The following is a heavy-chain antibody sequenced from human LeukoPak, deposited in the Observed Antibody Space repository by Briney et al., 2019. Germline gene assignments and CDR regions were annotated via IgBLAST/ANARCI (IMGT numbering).Heavy chain of an antibody. CDR3: ARHRAYSSPSPFDY. J-gene: IGHJ4*02. CDR2: IYDTGGT. V-gene: IGHV4-59*08. CDR1: GGSISSLY. Sequence: PSETLSLTCSVSGGSISSLYWSXXRQPPGKGLEWVGYIYDTGGTNYNPSLKSRVTMFVDMSKNPFSLRLSSVTAADTAVYYCARHRAYSSPSPFDYWGQGTLVSVSS. D-gene: IGHD6-6*01.